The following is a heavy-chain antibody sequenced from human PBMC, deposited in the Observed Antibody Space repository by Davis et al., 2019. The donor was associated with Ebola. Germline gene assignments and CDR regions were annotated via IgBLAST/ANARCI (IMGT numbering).Heavy chain of an antibody. Sequence: PGGSLRLSCAASGFTVSRNYMSWVRQAPGMGLERVSVIYSGGSTYYADSVKGRFTISRDNAKNSLYLQMNSLRAEDTALYYCAKDLPRGYSGSYRGRGVWFDPWGQGTLVTVSS. V-gene: IGHV3-53*05. CDR2: IYSGGST. CDR1: GFTVSRNY. J-gene: IGHJ5*02. D-gene: IGHD1-26*01. CDR3: AKDLPRGYSGSYRGRGVWFDP.